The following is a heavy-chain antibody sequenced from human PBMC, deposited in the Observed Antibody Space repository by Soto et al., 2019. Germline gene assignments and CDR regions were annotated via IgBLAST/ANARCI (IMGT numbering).Heavy chain of an antibody. CDR3: ARDKGAKETTYGMDV. V-gene: IGHV1-46*02. CDR2: INPSGGST. D-gene: IGHD1-1*01. Sequence: ASVKVSCKASGYTFNNYYIHWARQAPGQGLEWMGIINPSGGSTSYAQKFQGRVTMTRDTSTSTVYMELSSLRSEDTAVYYCARDKGAKETTYGMDVWGQGTTVTVSS. J-gene: IGHJ6*02. CDR1: GYTFNNYY.